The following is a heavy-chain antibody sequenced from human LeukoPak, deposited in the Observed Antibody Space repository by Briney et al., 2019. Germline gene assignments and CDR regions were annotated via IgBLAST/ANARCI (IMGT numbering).Heavy chain of an antibody. V-gene: IGHV4-4*07. CDR1: GGSISSYY. Sequence: SETLSLTCTVSGGSISSYYWSWIRQPAGKGLEWIWRIYTSGSTNYNPSLKSRVTISVDTSKNQFSLKLSSVTAADTAVYYCARQIEDYYDSSGYYVYYFDYWGQGTLVTVSS. CDR3: ARQIEDYYDSSGYYVYYFDY. CDR2: IYTSGST. J-gene: IGHJ4*02. D-gene: IGHD3-22*01.